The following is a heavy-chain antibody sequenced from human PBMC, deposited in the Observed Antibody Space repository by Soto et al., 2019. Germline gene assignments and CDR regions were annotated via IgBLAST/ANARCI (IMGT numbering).Heavy chain of an antibody. CDR2: INPRDSDA. V-gene: IGHV5-51*03. J-gene: IGHJ3*02. D-gene: IGHD5-12*01. Sequence: GESLKISCKGFGYTFAGYWIGWVRQMPGKGLEWMGVINPRDSDAKYSPPFEGQVTISADKSINTAFLQWRSLKASDTAMYYCARPEYTQDVGYHTYDIWGQGTMFTVSS. CDR1: GYTFAGYW. CDR3: ARPEYTQDVGYHTYDI.